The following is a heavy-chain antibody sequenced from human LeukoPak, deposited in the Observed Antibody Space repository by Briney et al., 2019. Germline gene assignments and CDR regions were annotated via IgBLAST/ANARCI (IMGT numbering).Heavy chain of an antibody. CDR2: IWYDGSQE. CDR3: AIMHGYYDGSGFWVQ. D-gene: IGHD3-22*01. CDR1: GFSFRGYG. J-gene: IGHJ4*02. V-gene: IGHV3-33*01. Sequence: GRSLRLSCVASGFSFRGYGMHWVRQAPGKGLEWVALIWYDGSQEYYADPVKGRFTISRDNSKNTVSLQMNSLRDEDTGVYYCAIMHGYYDGSGFWVQWGQGTLVTVSS.